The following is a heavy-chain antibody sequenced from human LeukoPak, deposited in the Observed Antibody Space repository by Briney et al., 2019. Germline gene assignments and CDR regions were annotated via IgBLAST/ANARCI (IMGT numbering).Heavy chain of an antibody. Sequence: PGGSLRLSCAASGFTFSSYGMHWVRQAPGKGLEWVAFIRYTGSNKYYADSVKGRFTISRDNSKSTLYLQMNGLRAEDTAVYYCATDGKLGYYDTSGFFPDYWGQGTLVTVSS. D-gene: IGHD3-22*01. CDR3: ATDGKLGYYDTSGFFPDY. J-gene: IGHJ4*02. CDR1: GFTFSSYG. CDR2: IRYTGSNK. V-gene: IGHV3-30*02.